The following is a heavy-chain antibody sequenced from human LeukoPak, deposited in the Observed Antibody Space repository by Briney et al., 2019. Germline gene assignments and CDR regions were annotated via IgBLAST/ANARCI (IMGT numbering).Heavy chain of an antibody. CDR1: GFTFSNYG. V-gene: IGHV4-39*07. D-gene: IGHD5-24*01. Sequence: LRLSCAASGFTFSNYGMHWVRQAPGKGLEWIGSIYYSGSTYFNPSLKSRVTISVDTSKNQFSLKLSSVTAADTAVYYCARENGYKYDYWGQGTPVTVSS. CDR3: ARENGYKYDY. CDR2: IYYSGST. J-gene: IGHJ4*02.